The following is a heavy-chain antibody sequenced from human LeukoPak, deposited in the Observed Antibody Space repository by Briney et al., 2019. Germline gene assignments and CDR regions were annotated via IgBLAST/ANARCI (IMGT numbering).Heavy chain of an antibody. J-gene: IGHJ4*02. CDR3: ARDVQWLVPRGYFDY. Sequence: PGRSLRLSCAASGFTFSSYGMHWVRQAPGKGLEWVAGIWYDGSNKYYADSVKGRFTISRDNSKNTLYLQMNSLRAEDTAVYYCARDVQWLVPRGYFDYWGQGTLVTASS. CDR1: GFTFSSYG. D-gene: IGHD6-19*01. V-gene: IGHV3-33*08. CDR2: IWYDGSNK.